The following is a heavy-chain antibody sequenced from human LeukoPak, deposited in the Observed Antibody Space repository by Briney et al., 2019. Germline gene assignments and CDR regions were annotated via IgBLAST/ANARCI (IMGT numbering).Heavy chain of an antibody. J-gene: IGHJ4*02. CDR2: IIPIFGTA. D-gene: IGHD1-7*01. Sequence: ASAKVSCEASGGTFSSYAISWVRQAPGQGLEWMGGIIPIFGTANYAQKFQGRVTITTDESTSTAYMELSSLRSEDTAVYYCARDGALGITGTNDYFDYWGQGTLVTVSS. V-gene: IGHV1-69*05. CDR3: ARDGALGITGTNDYFDY. CDR1: GGTFSSYA.